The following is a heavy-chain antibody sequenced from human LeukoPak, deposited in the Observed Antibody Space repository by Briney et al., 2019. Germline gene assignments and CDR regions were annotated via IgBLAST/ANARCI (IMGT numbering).Heavy chain of an antibody. Sequence: SQTLSLTCAISGDSVSSRQSPSRGLEWLGRTYYRSKWYNEYAISVKSRITINPDTSKNLFSLQLNFVTPEDTAVYYCARGYNDYTPSFDYWGQGILVTVSS. V-gene: IGHV6-1*01. CDR2: TYYRSKWYN. CDR3: ARGYNDYTPSFDY. D-gene: IGHD4-11*01. CDR1: GDSVSS. J-gene: IGHJ4*02.